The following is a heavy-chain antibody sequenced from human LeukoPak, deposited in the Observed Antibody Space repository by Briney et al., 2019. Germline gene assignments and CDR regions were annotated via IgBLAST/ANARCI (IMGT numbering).Heavy chain of an antibody. J-gene: IGHJ5*02. CDR2: INAGNDNT. V-gene: IGHV1-3*01. CDR3: ARDLGYCTGGSCYPNWFDP. D-gene: IGHD2-15*01. Sequence: GASVKVSCKASGYTFTSYAMHWVRHAPGQRLEWMGWINAGNDNTKYSQKFQGRVTITRDTSASTAYMELSSLRSEDTAVYYCARDLGYCTGGSCYPNWFDPWGQGTLVTVSS. CDR1: GYTFTSYA.